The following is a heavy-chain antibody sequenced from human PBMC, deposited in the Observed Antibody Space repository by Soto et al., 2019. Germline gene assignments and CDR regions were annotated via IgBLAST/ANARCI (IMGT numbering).Heavy chain of an antibody. D-gene: IGHD2-2*01. CDR1: GGSFSGYY. CDR2: INHSGST. Sequence: SETLSLTCAVYGGSFSGYYWSWIRQPPGKGLEWIGEINHSGSTNYNPSLKSRVTISVETSKNQFSLKLSSVTAADTAVYYCARGPPRRYCSSTSCYGRWFDPWGQGTLVTVSS. J-gene: IGHJ5*02. CDR3: ARGPPRRYCSSTSCYGRWFDP. V-gene: IGHV4-34*01.